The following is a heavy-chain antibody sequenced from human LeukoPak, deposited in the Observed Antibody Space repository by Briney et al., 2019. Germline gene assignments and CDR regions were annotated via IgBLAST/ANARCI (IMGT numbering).Heavy chain of an antibody. CDR1: GFTFSSYA. D-gene: IGHD2-15*01. CDR2: ISGSGGST. Sequence: GGSLILSCAASGFTFSSYAMSWVRPAPGKGLEWVSAISGSGGSTYYADSVKGRFTISRDNSKNTLYLQMNSLRAEDTAVYYCAKERSSLYYFDYWGQGTLVTVSS. CDR3: AKERSSLYYFDY. J-gene: IGHJ4*02. V-gene: IGHV3-23*01.